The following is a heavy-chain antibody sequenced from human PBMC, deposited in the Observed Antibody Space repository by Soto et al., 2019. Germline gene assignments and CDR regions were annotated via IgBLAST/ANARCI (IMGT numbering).Heavy chain of an antibody. J-gene: IGHJ6*02. V-gene: IGHV4-4*07. D-gene: IGHD1-26*01. Sequence: PSETLSLTCTVSGGSISSYYWSWIRQPAGKGLEWIGRIYTSGSTNYNPSLKSRVTMSVDTSKNQFSLKLSSVTAADTAVYYCARVIRVGATTRYYYGMDVWGQGTTVTVSS. CDR2: IYTSGST. CDR1: GGSISSYY. CDR3: ARVIRVGATTRYYYGMDV.